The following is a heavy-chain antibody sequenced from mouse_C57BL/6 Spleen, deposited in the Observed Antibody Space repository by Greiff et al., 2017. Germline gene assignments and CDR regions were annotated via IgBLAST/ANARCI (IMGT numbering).Heavy chain of an antibody. CDR2: IYPGDGDT. J-gene: IGHJ3*01. V-gene: IGHV1-82*01. Sequence: QVQLQQSGPELVKPGASVKISCKASGYAFSSSWMNWVKQRPGKGLAWIGRIYPGDGDTNYNGKFKGKAPLPADKSSSTAYRQLSSLTSEDSAVYFCARWDYGSSPWFAYWGQGTLVTVSA. CDR3: ARWDYGSSPWFAY. CDR1: GYAFSSSW. D-gene: IGHD1-1*01.